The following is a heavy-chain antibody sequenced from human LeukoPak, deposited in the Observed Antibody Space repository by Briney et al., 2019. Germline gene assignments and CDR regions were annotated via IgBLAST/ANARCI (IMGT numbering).Heavy chain of an antibody. J-gene: IGHJ5*02. Sequence: GGSLRLSCAASGFTFSSYGMHWVRQAPGKGLEWVAVIWYDGSNKYYADSVKGRFTISRDNSKNTLYLQINSLRAEDTAVYYCARSLGYCSGGSCYRGFDPWGQGTLVTVSS. CDR1: GFTFSSYG. CDR2: IWYDGSNK. V-gene: IGHV3-33*01. CDR3: ARSLGYCSGGSCYRGFDP. D-gene: IGHD2-15*01.